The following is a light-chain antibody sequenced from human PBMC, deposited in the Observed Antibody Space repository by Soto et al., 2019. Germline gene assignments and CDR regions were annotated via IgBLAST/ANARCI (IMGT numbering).Light chain of an antibody. CDR2: DAS. J-gene: IGKJ5*01. CDR1: QSVRSY. Sequence: EMVLTQSPATLSLSPGEGATLSCRASQSVRSYLAWFQQKLGQPPRLLIYDASKRATGIPASFSGSGFGTDFTLTINSLEPDDFAVYYCQQRSDWPITFGQGTLLE. V-gene: IGKV3-11*01. CDR3: QQRSDWPIT.